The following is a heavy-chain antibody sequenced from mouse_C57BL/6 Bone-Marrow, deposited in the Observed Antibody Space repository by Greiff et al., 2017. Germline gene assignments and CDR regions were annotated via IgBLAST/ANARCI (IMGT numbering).Heavy chain of an antibody. V-gene: IGHV1-81*01. D-gene: IGHD3-3*01. CDR1: GYTFTSYG. CDR2: IYPRSGNT. J-gene: IGHJ2*01. CDR3: ARVNSLGDY. Sequence: VQLQESGAELARPGASVKLSCKASGYTFTSYGISWVKQRTGQGLEWIGEIYPRSGNTYYNEKFKGKVTLTADKSSSTAYMELRSLTSEDSAVYFCARVNSLGDYWGQGTTLTVSS.